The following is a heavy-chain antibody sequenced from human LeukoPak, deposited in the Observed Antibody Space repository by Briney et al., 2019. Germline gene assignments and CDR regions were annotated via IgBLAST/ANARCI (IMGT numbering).Heavy chain of an antibody. J-gene: IGHJ4*02. D-gene: IGHD3-9*01. CDR3: ARHIDWSFDY. CDR1: GFTFSTYW. CDR2: IKQDGSEE. Sequence: GGSLRLSCAASGFTFSTYWMTWVRQAPGKGLEWVANIKQDGSEEYYVDSVRGRFTISRDSAKNSLYLQMNSLRAEDTAVFYCARHIDWSFDYWGQGALVTVSS. V-gene: IGHV3-7*01.